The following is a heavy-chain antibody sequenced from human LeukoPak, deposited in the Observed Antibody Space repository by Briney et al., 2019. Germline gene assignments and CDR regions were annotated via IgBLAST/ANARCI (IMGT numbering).Heavy chain of an antibody. J-gene: IGHJ4*02. CDR1: GGSISSGGYY. CDR2: IYYSGST. D-gene: IGHD7-27*01. CDR3: ARGRELGPFDY. V-gene: IGHV4-31*01. Sequence: SQTLSLTCTVSGGSISSGGYYWSWSRQHPGKGLEWIWYIYYSGSTYYNPSLKSSVTTSVDTSKHQFSLKLSSVTAADTAVYHCARGRELGPFDYWGQGTLVTVSS.